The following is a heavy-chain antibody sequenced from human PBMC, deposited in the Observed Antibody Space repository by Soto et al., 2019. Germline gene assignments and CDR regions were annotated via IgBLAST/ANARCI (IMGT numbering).Heavy chain of an antibody. CDR2: IYYSGST. CDR3: ARGQDASTVVVVAATYYMDV. CDR1: GGSISSYY. D-gene: IGHD2-15*01. J-gene: IGHJ6*03. V-gene: IGHV4-59*01. Sequence: QVQLQESGPGLVKPSETLSLTCTVSGGSISSYYWSWIRQPPGKGLEWIGYIYYSGSTNYNPSLKSRVTISVDTSKIQFSLKLSSVTAADTAVYYCARGQDASTVVVVAATYYMDVWGKGTTVTVSS.